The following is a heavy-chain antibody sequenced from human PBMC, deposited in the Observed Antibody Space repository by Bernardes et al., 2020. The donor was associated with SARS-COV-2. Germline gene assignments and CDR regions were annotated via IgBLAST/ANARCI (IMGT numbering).Heavy chain of an antibody. J-gene: IGHJ2*01. CDR1: GGSLSGSY. CDR3: ARAVWGIWYFDL. Sequence: SETLSLTCAVYGGSLSGSYWNWIRQHPGPGLAWIGEINYSGRTPYNPSLKSRVTISVDTSKNQFSLKLSSVTAADTAVYYCARAVWGIWYFDLWGRGTLVTVSS. V-gene: IGHV4-34*01. CDR2: INYSGRT. D-gene: IGHD3-16*01.